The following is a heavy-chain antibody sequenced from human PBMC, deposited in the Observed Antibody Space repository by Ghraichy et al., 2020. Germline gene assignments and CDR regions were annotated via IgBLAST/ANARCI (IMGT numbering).Heavy chain of an antibody. CDR3: ARGLGYCSGSRCYTYHGMDV. D-gene: IGHD2-15*01. CDR1: GGSISSGGYF. CDR2: SFYSGTT. V-gene: IGHV4-31*11. Sequence: SETLSLTCAVSGGSISSGGYFWSWIRQHPGKGLERVGESFYSGTTYYNPSLKSRATISIDTSKKQLFLQLSSVTAADTAVYYCARGLGYCSGSRCYTYHGMDVWGQGTTVAVSS. J-gene: IGHJ6*02.